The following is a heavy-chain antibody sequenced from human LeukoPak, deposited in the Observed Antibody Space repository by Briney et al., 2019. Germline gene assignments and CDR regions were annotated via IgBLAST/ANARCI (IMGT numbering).Heavy chain of an antibody. V-gene: IGHV4-34*01. CDR1: GGSFSGYY. J-gene: IGHJ3*02. Sequence: SETLSLTCAVYGGSFSGYYWSWIRQPPGKGVEWIGEINHSGSTNYNPSLKSRVTISVDTSKNQFSLKLSSVTAADTAVYYCARTEYQLLSAFDIWGQGTMVTVSS. D-gene: IGHD2-2*01. CDR2: INHSGST. CDR3: ARTEYQLLSAFDI.